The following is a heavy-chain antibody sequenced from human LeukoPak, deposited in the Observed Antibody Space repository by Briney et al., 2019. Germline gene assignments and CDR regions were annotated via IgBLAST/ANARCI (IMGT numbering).Heavy chain of an antibody. CDR2: ISDSSSHT. J-gene: IGHJ6*02. D-gene: IGHD2-21*01. CDR3: ERVIRRGYGMDV. V-gene: IGHV3-48*02. CDR1: GFTFSNYG. Sequence: GGSLRLSCAASGFTFSNYGMHWVRQAPGKGLEWVSYISDSSSHTDYADSVKGRFTISRDNSQNSLSLQMSSLRDEDTAVYFCERVIRRGYGMDVWGQGTTVTVSS.